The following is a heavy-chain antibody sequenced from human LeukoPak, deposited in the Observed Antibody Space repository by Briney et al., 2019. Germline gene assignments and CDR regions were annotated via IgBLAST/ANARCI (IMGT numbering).Heavy chain of an antibody. V-gene: IGHV1-46*01. J-gene: IGHJ4*02. D-gene: IGHD6-19*01. CDR3: ARARGSGCPDY. Sequence: ASVKVSCKTSGYTFTSYYMHWVRQAPGQGLEWMGIINPSGGSTSYAQKFQGRVTMTRDTSTSTVYMELSSLRSEDTAVYYCARARGSGCPDYWGQGTLVTVSS. CDR2: INPSGGST. CDR1: GYTFTSYY.